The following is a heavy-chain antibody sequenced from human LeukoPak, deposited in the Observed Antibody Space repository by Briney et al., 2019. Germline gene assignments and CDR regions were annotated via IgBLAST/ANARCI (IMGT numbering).Heavy chain of an antibody. V-gene: IGHV1-2*02. Sequence: ASVKVSCKASGYTFTGYYMHWVRPAPAQGLDWMGWINPNSGGTNYAQKFQGRVTMTRDTSISTAYMELSRLRSDDTAVYYCARDSLDYYGSGSYSKISTRAEYFQHWGQGTLVTVSS. D-gene: IGHD3-10*01. CDR3: ARDSLDYYGSGSYSKISTRAEYFQH. J-gene: IGHJ1*01. CDR1: GYTFTGYY. CDR2: INPNSGGT.